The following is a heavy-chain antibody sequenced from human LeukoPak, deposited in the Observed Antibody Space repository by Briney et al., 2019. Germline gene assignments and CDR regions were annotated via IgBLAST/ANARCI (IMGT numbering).Heavy chain of an antibody. Sequence: SETLSLTCTVSGGSISWYYWSWIRQPPGKGLEWIGNIYYNGSTNYKPSLKSRVTISVHTSKNQFSLNLRSLTAADTAVYYCARGGYSGYAFDRWGQGTRVTVSS. CDR2: IYYNGST. V-gene: IGHV4-59*01. J-gene: IGHJ5*02. CDR3: ARGGYSGYAFDR. CDR1: GGSISWYY. D-gene: IGHD5-12*01.